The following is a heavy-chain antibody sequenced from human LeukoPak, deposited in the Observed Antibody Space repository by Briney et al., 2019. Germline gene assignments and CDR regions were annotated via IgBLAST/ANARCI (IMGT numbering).Heavy chain of an antibody. V-gene: IGHV3-74*01. CDR3: ERDSGSYVLAN. Sequence: GGSLRLSCAASGFTFSSYWMHWVRQAPGKGLVWVSRINSDGSSTSYADSVKGRFTISRDNAKNTLYLQMNSLRAEDTAVYYCERDSGSYVLANWGQGTLVTVSS. CDR2: INSDGSST. CDR1: GFTFSSYW. D-gene: IGHD1-26*01. J-gene: IGHJ4*02.